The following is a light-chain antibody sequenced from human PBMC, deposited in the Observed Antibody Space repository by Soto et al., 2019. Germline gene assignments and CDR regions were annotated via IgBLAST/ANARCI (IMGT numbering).Light chain of an antibody. Sequence: EIVLTQSPGTLSLSPGDGATLSCRASQSVSSGYLAWYQQKPGQAPRLLIYGASRRAGGIPDRFSVSGSGTDFTLSISRLEPEDFAVYWCQHYGNSPTFGQGTRVQIK. V-gene: IGKV3-20*01. J-gene: IGKJ1*01. CDR2: GAS. CDR3: QHYGNSPT. CDR1: QSVSSGY.